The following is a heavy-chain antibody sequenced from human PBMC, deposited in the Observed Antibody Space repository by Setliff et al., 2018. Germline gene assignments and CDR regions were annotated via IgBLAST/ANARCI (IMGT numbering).Heavy chain of an antibody. J-gene: IGHJ3*02. Sequence: GGSLRLSCAASGVTISSNYMNWVRQAPGKRLEWVSIIYSGGDTYYADSVKGRFTLSRDNSKNMLYLQMNNLRAEDTAVYYCARSVARFLEWLSLPAGGADAFDIWGQGTMVTVSS. CDR1: GVTISSNY. V-gene: IGHV3-66*01. D-gene: IGHD3-3*01. CDR3: ARSVARFLEWLSLPAGGADAFDI. CDR2: IYSGGDT.